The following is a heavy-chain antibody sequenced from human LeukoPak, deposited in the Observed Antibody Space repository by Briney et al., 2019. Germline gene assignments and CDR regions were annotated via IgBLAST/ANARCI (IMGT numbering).Heavy chain of an antibody. V-gene: IGHV3-21*01. CDR1: GFTFSSYE. D-gene: IGHD2-21*02. J-gene: IGHJ4*02. Sequence: PGGSLRLSCAASGFTFSSYEMNWVRQAPGKGLEWVSSISSSSSYIYYADSVKGRFTISRDNAKNSLYLQMNSLRAEDTAVYYCARLGYCGGDCYSAFDYWGQGTLVTVSS. CDR3: ARLGYCGGDCYSAFDY. CDR2: ISSSSSYI.